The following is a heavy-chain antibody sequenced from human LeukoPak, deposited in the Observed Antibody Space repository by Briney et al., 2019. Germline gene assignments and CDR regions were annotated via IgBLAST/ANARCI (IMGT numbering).Heavy chain of an antibody. Sequence: SETLSLTCTVSGDSISSYHWTWIRQPPGRGLEWIGYVYYSGSTNYNPSLKSRVTISLDTSNNQFSLKLSSVTAADTAIYYCATYTRHCSGGTCYSIDYWGQGTLVTDSS. J-gene: IGHJ4*02. V-gene: IGHV4-59*08. D-gene: IGHD2-15*01. CDR3: ATYTRHCSGGTCYSIDY. CDR1: GDSISSYH. CDR2: VYYSGST.